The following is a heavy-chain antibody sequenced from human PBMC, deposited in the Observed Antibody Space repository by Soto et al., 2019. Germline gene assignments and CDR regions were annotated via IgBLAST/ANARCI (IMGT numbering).Heavy chain of an antibody. CDR2: INAFNGNT. CDR1: GYTFTSYD. Sequence: AASVKVSCKASGYTFTSYDISWVRQAPGQGLEWMGWINAFNGNTNYAQKVQDRVTMTTDTSTSTAYMELRSLRSDDTAVYYCARENSGSDYWGQGILVTVSS. D-gene: IGHD1-26*01. J-gene: IGHJ4*02. CDR3: ARENSGSDY. V-gene: IGHV1-18*01.